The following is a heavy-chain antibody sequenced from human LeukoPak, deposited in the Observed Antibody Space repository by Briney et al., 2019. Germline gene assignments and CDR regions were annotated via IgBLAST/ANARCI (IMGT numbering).Heavy chain of an antibody. CDR1: GGSISSYY. V-gene: IGHV4-59*08. Sequence: PSETLSLTCTVSGGSISSYYWSWIRQPPGKGLEWMGYIYYSGSTNYNPSLKSRVTISVDTSKNQFSLKLSSVTAADTAVYYCARHAYYYYGMDVWGQGTTVTVSS. CDR3: ARHAYYYYGMDV. J-gene: IGHJ6*02. CDR2: IYYSGST.